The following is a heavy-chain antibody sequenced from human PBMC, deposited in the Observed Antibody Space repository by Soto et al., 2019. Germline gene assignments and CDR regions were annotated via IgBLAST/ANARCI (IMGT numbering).Heavy chain of an antibody. CDR1: GFTFSSYS. J-gene: IGHJ6*02. D-gene: IGHD3-3*01. CDR2: ISSSSYI. CDR3: ARWFYGFWSGYDYYGMDV. Sequence: GGSLRLSCAASGFTFSSYSMNWVRQAPGKGLEWVSSISSSSYIYYADSVKGRFTISRDNAKNSLYLQMNSLRAEDTAVYYCARWFYGFWSGYDYYGMDVWGQGTTVTVSS. V-gene: IGHV3-21*01.